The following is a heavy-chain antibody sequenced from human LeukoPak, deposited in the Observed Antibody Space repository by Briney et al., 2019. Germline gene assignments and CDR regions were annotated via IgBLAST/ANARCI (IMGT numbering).Heavy chain of an antibody. D-gene: IGHD2-2*01. CDR1: GGSFSGYY. Sequence: SETLSLTCAVYGGSFSGYYWSSIRQPPGKGLEWIGEINHSGSTNYNPSLKSRVTISVDTSKNQFSLKLSSVTAADTAVYYCARGRGQLPHDYWGQGTLVTVSS. V-gene: IGHV4-34*01. J-gene: IGHJ4*02. CDR2: INHSGST. CDR3: ARGRGQLPHDY.